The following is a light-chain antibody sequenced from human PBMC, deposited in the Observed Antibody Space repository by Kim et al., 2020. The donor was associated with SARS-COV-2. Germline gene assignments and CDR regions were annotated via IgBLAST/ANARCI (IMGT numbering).Light chain of an antibody. CDR1: QSVSTPY. CDR3: QHYGSSPYT. CDR2: GAS. V-gene: IGKV3-20*01. J-gene: IGKJ2*01. Sequence: EIVLTQSPGTLSLSPGERATLSCRASQSVSTPYLAWYQQKRDQAPRLLIYGASSRATGIPDRYRGSGAGTEFSLTISRLEPEDFAVYYCQHYGSSPYTFGQGTKLDI.